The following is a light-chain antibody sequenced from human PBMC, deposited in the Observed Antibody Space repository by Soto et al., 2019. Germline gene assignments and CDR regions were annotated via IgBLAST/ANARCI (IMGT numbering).Light chain of an antibody. CDR2: GAS. V-gene: IGKV3-20*01. J-gene: IGKJ1*01. Sequence: EIVLTQSPGTLSLSPGERVTLSCRASQSVGSSRLAWYQQKPGQAPRLLIYGASSRATGIPDRFGGSGSGTEFTLIISSLQSEDSAVYYCQQYNSWLWTFGQGTKVDIK. CDR3: QQYNSWLWT. CDR1: QSVGSSR.